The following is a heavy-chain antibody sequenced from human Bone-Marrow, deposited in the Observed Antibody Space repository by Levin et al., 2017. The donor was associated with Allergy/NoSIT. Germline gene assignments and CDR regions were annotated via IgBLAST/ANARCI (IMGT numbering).Heavy chain of an antibody. V-gene: IGHV3-7*01. CDR2: IKEDGSEK. J-gene: IGHJ5*02. Sequence: PSETLSLTCAASGFTFSNSWMSWVRQAPGKGLEWVANIKEDGSEKYYVDSVKGRFTISGDNAKNSLFVQMNSLRVEDTAVYYCARDQFRRATIGARWFDPWGQGTLVTVSS. CDR1: GFTFSNSW. D-gene: IGHD5-24*01. CDR3: ARDQFRRATIGARWFDP.